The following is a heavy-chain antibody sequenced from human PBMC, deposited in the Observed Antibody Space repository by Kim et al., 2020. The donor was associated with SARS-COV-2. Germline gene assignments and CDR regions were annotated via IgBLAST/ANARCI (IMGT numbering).Heavy chain of an antibody. CDR3: ARPFGGDYGDYYFDY. D-gene: IGHD4-17*01. Sequence: SETLSLTCAVSGGSISSSNWWSWVRQPPGKGLEWIGEIYHSGSTNYNPSLKSRVTISVDKSKNQFSLKLSSVTAADTAVYYCARPFGGDYGDYYFDYWGQGTLVTVSS. V-gene: IGHV4-4*02. CDR2: IYHSGST. J-gene: IGHJ4*02. CDR1: GGSISSSNW.